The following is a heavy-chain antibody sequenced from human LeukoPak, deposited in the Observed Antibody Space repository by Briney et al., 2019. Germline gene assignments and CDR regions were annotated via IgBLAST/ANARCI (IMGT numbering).Heavy chain of an antibody. Sequence: SETLSPTCTVSGGSISSSSYYWGWIRQPPGKGLEWIGSIYYSGSTYYNPSLKSRVTISVDTSKNQFSLNLNSLTAADTAIYYCARVLSDSSGYNFEYWGQGTLVTVSS. CDR3: ARVLSDSSGYNFEY. J-gene: IGHJ4*02. CDR1: GGSISSSSYY. CDR2: IYYSGST. D-gene: IGHD5-18*01. V-gene: IGHV4-39*07.